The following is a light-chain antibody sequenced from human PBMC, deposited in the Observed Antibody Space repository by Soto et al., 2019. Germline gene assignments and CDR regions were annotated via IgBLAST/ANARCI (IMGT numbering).Light chain of an antibody. CDR1: SSDIGAGSD. CDR2: FNN. J-gene: IGLJ3*02. CDR3: QSYDNSLSGVV. V-gene: IGLV1-40*01. Sequence: QSVLTQPPSVSGAPGQRVTISCTGSSSDIGAGSDVHWYQQFPGTAPKLLIYFNNNRPSGVPDRFSGSRSGASASLVITGLQAEDEADYYCQSYDNSLSGVVFGGGTKLAVL.